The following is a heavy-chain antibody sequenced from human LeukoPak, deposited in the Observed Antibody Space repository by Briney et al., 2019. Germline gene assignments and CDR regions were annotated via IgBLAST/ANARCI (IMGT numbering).Heavy chain of an antibody. D-gene: IGHD1-14*01. J-gene: IGHJ4*02. V-gene: IGHV3-23*01. CDR2: ITSSGASA. CDR1: GFTFSSYA. Sequence: PGGSLRLSCAASGFTFSSYAMTWVRQAPGKGLEWVSGITSSGASAYYAASVKGRFTVSRDNSENTLYLQINNLSAEDTGTYYCVKDEDFSSPTWYNSEGWRQGTLVTVSS. CDR3: VKDEDFSSPTWYNSEG.